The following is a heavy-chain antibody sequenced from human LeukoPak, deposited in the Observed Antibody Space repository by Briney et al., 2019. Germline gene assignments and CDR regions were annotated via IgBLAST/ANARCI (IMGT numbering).Heavy chain of an antibody. Sequence: GGSLRLSCAASGFTFSHYGMHWVRQAPGKGLEWVSGISWNSGGIGYADSVKGRFTISRDNAKNSLYLQMDSLRADDTALYYCAKASSYGITASGGGFDYWGQGTLVTVSS. V-gene: IGHV3-9*01. CDR3: AKASSYGITASGGGFDY. CDR2: ISWNSGGI. CDR1: GFTFSHYG. D-gene: IGHD6-13*01. J-gene: IGHJ4*02.